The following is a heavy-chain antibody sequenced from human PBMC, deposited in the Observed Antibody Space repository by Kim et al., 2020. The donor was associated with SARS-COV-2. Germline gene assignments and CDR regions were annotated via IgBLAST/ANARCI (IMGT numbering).Heavy chain of an antibody. D-gene: IGHD3-16*02. V-gene: IGHV4-34*01. Sequence: SETLSLTCAVYGGSFSGYYWSWIRQPPGKGLEWIGEINHSGSTNYNPSLKSRVTISVDTSKNQFSLKLSSVTAADTAVYYCARAIRSLRLGELSSHLPINWFDPWGQGTLVTVSS. CDR2: INHSGST. J-gene: IGHJ5*02. CDR3: ARAIRSLRLGELSSHLPINWFDP. CDR1: GGSFSGYY.